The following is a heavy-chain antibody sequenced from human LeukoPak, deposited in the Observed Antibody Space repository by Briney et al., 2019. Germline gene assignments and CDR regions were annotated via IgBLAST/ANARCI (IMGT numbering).Heavy chain of an antibody. D-gene: IGHD3-10*01. Sequence: GGSLRLSCAASGFTFSSYWMSWVRQAPGKGLEWVAVIWYDGSNKYYADSVKGRFTVSRDNSKNTLDLQMNSLRAEDTAVYYCARADFGSGNHYYGINVWGQGTTVTVSS. CDR2: IWYDGSNK. CDR3: ARADFGSGNHYYGINV. J-gene: IGHJ6*02. CDR1: GFTFSSYW. V-gene: IGHV3-33*08.